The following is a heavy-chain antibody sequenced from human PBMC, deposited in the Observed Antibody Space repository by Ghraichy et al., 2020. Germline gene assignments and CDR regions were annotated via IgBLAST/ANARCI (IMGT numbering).Heavy chain of an antibody. CDR2: VLYTGTT. CDR3: ARYAAAFPGMDV. V-gene: IGHV4-59*01. J-gene: IGHJ6*02. D-gene: IGHD2-2*01. CDR1: RGSTSSYY. Sequence: SETLSLTCAVSRGSTSSYYWSWIRQSPGNGLEWIGCVLYTGTTNYNPSLKSRVTISIDTSKNQISLRLRSVTAADTAVYYCARYAAAFPGMDVWGQGTTVTVSS.